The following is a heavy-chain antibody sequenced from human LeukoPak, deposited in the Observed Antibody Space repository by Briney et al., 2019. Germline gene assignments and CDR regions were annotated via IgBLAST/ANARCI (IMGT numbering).Heavy chain of an antibody. CDR1: GFTFSSYA. V-gene: IGHV3-30*04. Sequence: GGSLRLSCAASGFTFSSYAMHWVRQAPGKGLEWVAVISYDGSNKYYADPVKGRFTISRDNSKNTLYLQMNSLRAEDTAVYYCARRISGYSSSWNAFDIWGQGTMVTVSS. D-gene: IGHD6-13*01. CDR2: ISYDGSNK. CDR3: ARRISGYSSSWNAFDI. J-gene: IGHJ3*02.